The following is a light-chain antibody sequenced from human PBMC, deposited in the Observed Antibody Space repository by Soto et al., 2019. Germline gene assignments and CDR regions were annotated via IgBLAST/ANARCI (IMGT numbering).Light chain of an antibody. CDR2: GSS. CDR3: QQHNTWLPEAT. Sequence: EIVMTQSPATLSVSPGERATLSCRASQNVGSNLAWYQQKAGQAPRLLMYGSSTRATGIPARFSGSRSGTEFTLSISRLQSEDSAVYYCQQHNTWLPEATFGQGTRLEIK. CDR1: QNVGSN. V-gene: IGKV3-15*01. J-gene: IGKJ5*01.